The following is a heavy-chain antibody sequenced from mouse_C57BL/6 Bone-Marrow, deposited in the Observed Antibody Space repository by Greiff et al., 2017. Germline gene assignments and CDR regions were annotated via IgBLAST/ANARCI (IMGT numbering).Heavy chain of an antibody. CDR2: ISSGGSYT. J-gene: IGHJ3*01. CDR3: ARPLGAWFAY. Sequence: EVKLMESGGDLVKPGASLKLSCAASGFTFSSYGMSWVRQTPDKRLEWVATISSGGSYTYYPDSVKGRFTISRDNAKNTLYLQMSSLKSEDTAMYYCARPLGAWFAYWGQGTLVTVSA. V-gene: IGHV5-6*01. CDR1: GFTFSSYG.